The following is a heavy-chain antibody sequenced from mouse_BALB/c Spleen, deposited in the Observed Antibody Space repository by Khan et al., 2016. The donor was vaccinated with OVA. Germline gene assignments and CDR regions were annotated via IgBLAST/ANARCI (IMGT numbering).Heavy chain of an antibody. CDR3: ARSTYRYAFVY. Sequence: EVQLQESGPSLVKPSQTLSLTCSVTGDSITSGYWNWIRKFPGNKLEYMGYIIYTGYTYYNPSLKSRISITRPTSKNHYYLQLNSGTDEDTATYYCARSTYRYAFVYWGQGTLVTVSA. CDR2: IIYTGYT. J-gene: IGHJ3*01. V-gene: IGHV3-8*02. CDR1: GDSITSGY. D-gene: IGHD2-14*01.